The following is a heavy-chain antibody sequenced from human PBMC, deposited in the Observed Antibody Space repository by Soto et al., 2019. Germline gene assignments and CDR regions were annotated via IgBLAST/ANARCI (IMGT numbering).Heavy chain of an antibody. CDR3: GRLEGLATISYYFDY. V-gene: IGHV4-34*01. CDR1: GGSFSGYY. Sequence: SETLSLTCAVYGGSFSGYYWSWIRQPPGKGLEWIGEINHSGSTNYNPSLESRVTTSVDKSKNQFSLKLMSLSAADTAVYYCGRLEGLATISYYFDYWGQGALVTVSS. J-gene: IGHJ4*02. D-gene: IGHD3-9*01. CDR2: INHSGST.